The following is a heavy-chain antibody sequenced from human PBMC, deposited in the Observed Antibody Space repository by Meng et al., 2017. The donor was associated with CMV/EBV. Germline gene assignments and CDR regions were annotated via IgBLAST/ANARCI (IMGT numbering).Heavy chain of an antibody. Sequence: GESLKISCAASGFTFSSYWMSWVRQAPGKGLEWVANIKQDGSEEYYVDSVKGRFTISRDNAKNSLYLQMNSLRAEDAAVYYCARWNWVTTGFDYWGQGTLVTVSS. CDR2: IKQDGSEE. CDR1: GFTFSSYW. D-gene: IGHD4-11*01. V-gene: IGHV3-7*01. J-gene: IGHJ4*02. CDR3: ARWNWVTTGFDY.